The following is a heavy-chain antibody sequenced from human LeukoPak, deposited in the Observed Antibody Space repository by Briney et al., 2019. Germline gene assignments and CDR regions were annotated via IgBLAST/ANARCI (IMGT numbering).Heavy chain of an antibody. CDR3: ARDPYYDFWSGQTDY. D-gene: IGHD3-3*01. CDR2: INPNSGGT. Sequence: GASVKVSCKASGYTFTGYHMHWVRQAPGQGLEWMGWINPNSGGTNYAQKFQGRVTMTRDTSISTAYMELSRLRSDDTAVYYCARDPYYDFWSGQTDYWGQGTLVTVSS. J-gene: IGHJ4*02. V-gene: IGHV1-2*02. CDR1: GYTFTGYH.